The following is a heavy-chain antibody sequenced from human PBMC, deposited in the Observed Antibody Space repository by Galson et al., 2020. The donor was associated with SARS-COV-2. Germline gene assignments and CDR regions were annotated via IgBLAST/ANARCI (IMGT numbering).Heavy chain of an antibody. CDR3: AKDLAVHGWSTDH. CDR2: ISGDGDKI. J-gene: IGHJ4*02. V-gene: IGHV3-23*01. D-gene: IGHD6-19*01. Sequence: GGSLRLSCAASGFTFSTYAMSWVRQAPGKGLEWVSAISGDGDKIYYADSVKGRFTISRDNSKNTLYLQMDSLRAEDTAVYYCAKDLAVHGWSTDHWGQGTLVTVSS. CDR1: GFTFSTYA.